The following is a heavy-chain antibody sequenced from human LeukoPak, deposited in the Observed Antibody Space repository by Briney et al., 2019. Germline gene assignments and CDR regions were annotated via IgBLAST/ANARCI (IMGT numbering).Heavy chain of an antibody. J-gene: IGHJ4*02. V-gene: IGHV3-74*01. CDR2: INVDGSVK. Sequence: GGSLRLSCAASGFTFSNYWMHWVRLVPGKGLVWDSRINVDGSVKSYADSVKGRFTISRDNAKNTVSLQMNSLRAEDTAVYYCVRDLILVDTPGDDFDYWGQGALVTVSS. D-gene: IGHD4-23*01. CDR3: VRDLILVDTPGDDFDY. CDR1: GFTFSNYW.